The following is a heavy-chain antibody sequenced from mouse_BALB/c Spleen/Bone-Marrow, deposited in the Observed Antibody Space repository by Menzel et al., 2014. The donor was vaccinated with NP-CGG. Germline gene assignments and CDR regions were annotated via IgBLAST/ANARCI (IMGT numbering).Heavy chain of an antibody. CDR1: GYTFTDNW. V-gene: IGHV1-69*01. D-gene: IGHD2-4*01. CDR2: IDTSDSYT. CDR3: ARGGHDFSLDY. Sequence: QVQLQQSGAELGMPGASVKMSCKASGYTFTDNWIYWVKQRPGQGLEWIGAIDTSDSYTNFNQKSMGKASSTVDASSSTAYMQVSSLTSDDSAVYYCARGGHDFSLDYWGQGTSVTVSS. J-gene: IGHJ4*01.